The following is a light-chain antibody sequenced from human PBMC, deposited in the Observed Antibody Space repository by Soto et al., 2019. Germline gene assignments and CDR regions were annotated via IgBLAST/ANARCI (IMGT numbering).Light chain of an antibody. J-gene: IGLJ1*01. V-gene: IGLV2-11*01. CDR1: SSDVGGYNY. CDR2: DVS. Sequence: QSALTQPRSVSGSTGQSVTISCTGTSSDVGGYNYVSWYQQQPGKAPKLIIYDVSKQPSGVPDRFSGSKSGNTASLTISGLQAEDAADYYCCSYAGSYTYVFGTGTKVTVL. CDR3: CSYAGSYTYV.